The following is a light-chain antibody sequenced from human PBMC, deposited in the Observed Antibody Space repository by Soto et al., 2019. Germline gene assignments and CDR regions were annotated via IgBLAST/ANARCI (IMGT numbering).Light chain of an antibody. V-gene: IGKV3-15*01. CDR2: GAS. Sequence: EIVMTQSPATLSVSPGERVTLSCRAGQSVSGNLAWYQQKPGQAPRLLIYGASTRATGIPARFSGSGSGTEFTLTISSLQSEDFAVYYCQQYNTWPTFGQGTRLEIK. J-gene: IGKJ5*01. CDR1: QSVSGN. CDR3: QQYNTWPT.